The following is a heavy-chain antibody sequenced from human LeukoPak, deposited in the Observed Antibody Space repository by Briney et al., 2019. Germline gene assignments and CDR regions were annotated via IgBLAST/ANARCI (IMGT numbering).Heavy chain of an antibody. CDR2: IWYDGTNE. J-gene: IGHJ4*02. Sequence: GGSLRLSCTASGFTFSNYGMHWVRQAPGKGLEWVAVIWYDGTNEYYADSVKGRFSISRDNSKNTLYLQINSLRVDDTAVYYCARSIAIDYWGQGTLVTVSS. CDR3: ARSIAIDY. CDR1: GFTFSNYG. D-gene: IGHD6-6*01. V-gene: IGHV3-33*01.